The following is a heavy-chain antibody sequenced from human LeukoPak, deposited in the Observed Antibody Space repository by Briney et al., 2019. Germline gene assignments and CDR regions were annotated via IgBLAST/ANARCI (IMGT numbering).Heavy chain of an antibody. D-gene: IGHD3-16*01. CDR2: IYTTDKT. J-gene: IGHJ4*02. CDR3: ARHGYTASHYFLDF. V-gene: IGHV4-4*07. Sequence: SETLSLTCTVSSGSINSYYWGWVRQPAGRGLEWIGRIYTTDKTDYNPSLKSRLTMSVDTSKRQFSLNLTSVTAADTAIYFCARHGYTASHYFLDFWSQGTLVTVSS. CDR1: SGSINSYY.